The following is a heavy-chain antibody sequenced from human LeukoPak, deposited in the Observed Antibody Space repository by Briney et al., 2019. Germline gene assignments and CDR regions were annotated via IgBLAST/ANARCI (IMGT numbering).Heavy chain of an antibody. Sequence: SETLSLTCSVSGVSMNNHYWSWIRQPPGKGLQWIGYIYDSETTNYNPSLKSRVTMSVDTSKNQFSLRLSFVTAADTALYYCATRPGGSTWYGVFDFWSRGSLVTVSS. J-gene: IGHJ4*02. CDR2: IYDSETT. D-gene: IGHD6-13*01. V-gene: IGHV4-59*11. CDR3: ATRPGGSTWYGVFDF. CDR1: GVSMNNHY.